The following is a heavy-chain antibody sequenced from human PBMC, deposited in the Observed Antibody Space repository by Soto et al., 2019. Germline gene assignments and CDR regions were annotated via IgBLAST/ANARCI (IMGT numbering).Heavy chain of an antibody. J-gene: IGHJ6*02. CDR3: ARGLTLPMYYDILTGYYLGMEV. D-gene: IGHD3-9*01. CDR2: INYSGST. Sequence: SETLSLTCAVYGGSFSGYYWSWIRQPPGKGLEWIGEINYSGSTNYNPALKSRVTISVDTSKNQFSLKLSSVTAADTAVYYCARGLTLPMYYDILTGYYLGMEVWPQGSTVT. V-gene: IGHV4-34*01. CDR1: GGSFSGYY.